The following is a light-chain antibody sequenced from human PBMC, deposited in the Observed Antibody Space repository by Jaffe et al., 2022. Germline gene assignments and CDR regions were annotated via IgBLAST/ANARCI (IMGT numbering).Light chain of an antibody. V-gene: IGLV3-25*03. CDR3: QSADSSGTLLVV. CDR1: ALPKQY. J-gene: IGLJ2*01. CDR2: KDS. Sequence: SYELTQPPSVSVSPGQTARITCSGDALPKQYAYWYQQKPGQAPVLVIYKDSERPSGIPERFSGSSSGTTVTLTISGVQAEDEADYYCQSADSSGTLLVVFGGGTKLTVL.